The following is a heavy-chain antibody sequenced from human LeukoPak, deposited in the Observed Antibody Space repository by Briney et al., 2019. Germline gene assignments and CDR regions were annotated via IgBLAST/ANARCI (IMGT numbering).Heavy chain of an antibody. V-gene: IGHV4-39*01. CDR1: GGSISSSSYY. D-gene: IGHD1-26*01. J-gene: IGHJ4*02. CDR3: ARAFSGSYGH. CDR2: IYYSGST. Sequence: SETLSLTCTVSGGSISSSSYYWGWIRQPPGKGLEWIGSIYYSGSTYYNPSLKSRVTISVDTSKNQFSLKLSSVTAADTAVYYCARAFSGSYGHWGQGTLVTVSS.